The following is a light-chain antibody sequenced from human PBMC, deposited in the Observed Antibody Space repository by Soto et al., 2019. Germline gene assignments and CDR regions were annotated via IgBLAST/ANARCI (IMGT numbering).Light chain of an antibody. CDR2: DVT. J-gene: IGLJ2*01. CDR3: SSYTDSTTVEVV. V-gene: IGLV2-14*03. CDR1: SSDIGGYDY. Sequence: QSVLTQPASVSGSPGQSITISCTGTSSDIGGYDYVSWYQQHPGKVPKLIIYDVTNRPSGVSNRFSGSKSGNTASLSISGLQAEDEADYYCSSYTDSTTVEVVFGGGTKLTVL.